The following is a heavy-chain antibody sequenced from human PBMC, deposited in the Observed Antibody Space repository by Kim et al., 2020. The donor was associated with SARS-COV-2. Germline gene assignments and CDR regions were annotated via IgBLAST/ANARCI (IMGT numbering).Heavy chain of an antibody. CDR3: TRPLDDSSGEFDY. J-gene: IGHJ4*02. D-gene: IGHD3-22*01. CDR2: IRSKANSYAT. Sequence: GGSLRLSCAASGFTFSGSAMHWVRQASGKGLEWVGRIRSKANSYATAYAASVKGRFTISRDDSKNTAYLQMNSLKTEDTAVYYCTRPLDDSSGEFDYWGQGTLVTVSS. CDR1: GFTFSGSA. V-gene: IGHV3-73*01.